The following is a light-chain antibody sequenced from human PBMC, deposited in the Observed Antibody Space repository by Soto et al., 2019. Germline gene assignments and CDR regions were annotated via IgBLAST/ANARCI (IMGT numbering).Light chain of an antibody. V-gene: IGLV1-51*01. CDR3: GAWDFSLSGFV. J-gene: IGLJ1*01. CDR1: DSNIARSY. Sequence: QSVLKQPPSVSAAPGQMVTISCSGSDSNIARSYVSWYQHLPGTAPRLLIYDSDKRPSGIPDRFSGSKSGPSATLDISGLQTGDEGEYYCGAWDFSLSGFVLGTGTKVTVL. CDR2: DSD.